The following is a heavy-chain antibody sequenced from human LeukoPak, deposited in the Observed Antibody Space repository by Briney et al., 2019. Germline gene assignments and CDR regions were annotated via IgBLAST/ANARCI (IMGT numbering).Heavy chain of an antibody. V-gene: IGHV4-39*07. D-gene: IGHD6-13*01. J-gene: IGHJ6*03. CDR2: IYYSGST. CDR1: GGSISSSSYY. CDR3: ARVGGASSWYPTYYYYYMDV. Sequence: SETLSLTCTVSGGSISSSSYYWGWIRQPPGKGLEWIGSIYYSGSTYYNPSLKSRVTISVDTSKNQFSLKLSSVTAADTAVYYCARVGGASSWYPTYYYYYMDVWGKGTTVTVSS.